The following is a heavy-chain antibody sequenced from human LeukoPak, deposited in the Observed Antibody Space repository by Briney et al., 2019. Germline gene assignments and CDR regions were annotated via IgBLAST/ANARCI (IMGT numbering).Heavy chain of an antibody. CDR2: INPSGGST. V-gene: IGHV1-46*01. J-gene: IGHJ5*02. CDR3: ARGPRGSGSRRFNWFDP. CDR1: GYTFTSYY. Sequence: ASVKGSCKASGYTFTSYYMHWVRQAPGQGLEWMGIINPSGGSTSYAQKFQGRVTMTRDTSTSTVYMGLSSLRSEDTAVYYCARGPRGSGSRRFNWFDPWGQGTLVTVSS. D-gene: IGHD3-10*01.